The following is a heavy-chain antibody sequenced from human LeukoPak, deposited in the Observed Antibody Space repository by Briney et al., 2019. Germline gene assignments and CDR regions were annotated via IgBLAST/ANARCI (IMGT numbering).Heavy chain of an antibody. CDR3: ARGAMVTHFDY. V-gene: IGHV3-30*04. CDR2: ISYDGSNK. J-gene: IGHJ4*02. CDR1: GFTFSTYA. Sequence: QPGGSLRLSCVASGFTFSTYALSWVRQAPGKGLEWVAVISYDGSNKYYADSVKGRFTISRDNSKNTLYLQMNSLRAEDTAVYYCARGAMVTHFDYWGQGTLVTVSS. D-gene: IGHD5-18*01.